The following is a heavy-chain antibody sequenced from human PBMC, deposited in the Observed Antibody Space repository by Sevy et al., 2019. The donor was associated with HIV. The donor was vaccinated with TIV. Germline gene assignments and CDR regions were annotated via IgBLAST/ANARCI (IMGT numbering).Heavy chain of an antibody. Sequence: SETLSLTCTVSGGSISSYYWSWIRQPPGKGLEWIGYIYYSGSTNYNPSLKSRVTISVDTSKNQFSLKLSSVTAADTAVYYCARQGSSVYLDYYYMDVWGKRTTVTVSS. CDR2: IYYSGST. J-gene: IGHJ6*03. V-gene: IGHV4-59*08. D-gene: IGHD6-13*01. CDR1: GGSISSYY. CDR3: ARQGSSVYLDYYYMDV.